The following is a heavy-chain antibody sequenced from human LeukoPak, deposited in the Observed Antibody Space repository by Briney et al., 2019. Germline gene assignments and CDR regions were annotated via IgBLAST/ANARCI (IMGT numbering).Heavy chain of an antibody. CDR3: ARVAVAGPHLGYYYYYYMDV. CDR2: IYTSGST. J-gene: IGHJ6*03. D-gene: IGHD6-19*01. CDR1: GGSISSGSYY. V-gene: IGHV4-61*02. Sequence: SETLSLTCTVSGGSISSGSYYWSWIRQPAGKGLEWIGRIYTSGSTNYNPSLKSRVTISVDTSKNQFSLKLSSVTAADTAAYYCARVAVAGPHLGYYYYYYMDVWGKGTTVTVSS.